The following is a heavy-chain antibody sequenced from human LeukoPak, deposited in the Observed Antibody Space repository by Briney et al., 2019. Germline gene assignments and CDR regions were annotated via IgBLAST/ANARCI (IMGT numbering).Heavy chain of an antibody. V-gene: IGHV1-2*02. CDR2: INPNSGGT. J-gene: IGHJ4*02. CDR3: ARATYYYGSGSYYSFDY. CDR1: GYTFTSYY. D-gene: IGHD3-10*01. Sequence: ASVKVSCKASGYTFTSYYIHWVRQAPGQGLEWMGWINPNSGGTNYAQKFQGRVTMTRDTSISTAYMELSRLRSDDTAVYYCARATYYYGSGSYYSFDYWGQGTLVTVSS.